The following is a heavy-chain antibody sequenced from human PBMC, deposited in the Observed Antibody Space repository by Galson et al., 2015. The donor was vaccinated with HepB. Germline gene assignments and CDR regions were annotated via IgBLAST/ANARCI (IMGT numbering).Heavy chain of an antibody. Sequence: SVKVSCKVSGYTFTSHGISWVRQAPGQGLEWMGWISGYNSNTNYTQKFQGRVTMTTDTSPTTFYIELRSLRSDDPAVYYCARDITMVGGRNAFDIWGTGTMVIVSS. D-gene: IGHD3-10*01. CDR1: GYTFTSHG. V-gene: IGHV1-18*04. CDR3: ARDITMVGGRNAFDI. J-gene: IGHJ3*02. CDR2: ISGYNSNT.